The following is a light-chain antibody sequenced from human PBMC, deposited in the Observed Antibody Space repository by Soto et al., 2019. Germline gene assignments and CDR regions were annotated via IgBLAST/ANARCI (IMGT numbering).Light chain of an antibody. J-gene: IGKJ4*01. CDR3: QQNFSPLLT. CDR2: GAS. V-gene: IGKV1-39*01. Sequence: DIQMTQSPSSLSASFGDRVTITCRASQTIYDYVTWFQQRPGKAPKVLIYGASTLQSGVPSRFSGSGSGTELTLTISNFQPEDFATYYCQQNFSPLLTFGGGTKV. CDR1: QTIYDY.